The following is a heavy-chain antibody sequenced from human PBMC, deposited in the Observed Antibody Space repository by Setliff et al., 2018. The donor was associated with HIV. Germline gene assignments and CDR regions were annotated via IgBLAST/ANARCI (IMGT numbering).Heavy chain of an antibody. V-gene: IGHV3-21*01. Sequence: KPGGSLRLSCAASGFTFSSYSMNWVRQAPGKGLEWVSYISSSSSYTQYADSVKGRFTISRDNAKNSLYLQMNILRAEDTAVYYCARPVGYYDSKSPRNWFDPWGQGTLVTVSS. D-gene: IGHD3-22*01. J-gene: IGHJ5*02. CDR3: ARPVGYYDSKSPRNWFDP. CDR2: ISSSSSYT. CDR1: GFTFSSYS.